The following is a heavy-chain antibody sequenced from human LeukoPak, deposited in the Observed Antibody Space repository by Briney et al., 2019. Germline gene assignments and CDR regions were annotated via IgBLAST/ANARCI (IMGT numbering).Heavy chain of an antibody. CDR1: GFTFSSYW. CDR3: ARGYSYGREDY. D-gene: IGHD5-18*01. Sequence: GGSLRLSCAASGFTFSSYWMHWVRQAPGKGLEWVSNISGSGGSTYYADSVKGRFTISRDNSKNTLYLQMNSLRAEDTAVYYCARGYSYGREDYWGQGTLATVSS. J-gene: IGHJ4*02. V-gene: IGHV3-23*01. CDR2: ISGSGGST.